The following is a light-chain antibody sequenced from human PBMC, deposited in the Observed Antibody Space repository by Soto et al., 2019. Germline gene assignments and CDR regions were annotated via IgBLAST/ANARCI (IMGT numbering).Light chain of an antibody. V-gene: IGLV1-40*01. CDR2: GNN. CDR1: SPNIGAGHD. CDR3: QSYDISLSGVV. Sequence: QSVLTQLPSVSGAPGQRVTISCAGSSPNIGAGHDVHWYQQLPGTAPKLLIYGNNNRPSGVPDRFSGSKSGTSASLAITGLQAEDEADYYCQSYDISLSGVVFGGGTKLTVL. J-gene: IGLJ2*01.